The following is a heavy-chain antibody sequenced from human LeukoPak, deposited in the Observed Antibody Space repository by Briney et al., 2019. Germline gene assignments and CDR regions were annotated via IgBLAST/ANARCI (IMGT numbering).Heavy chain of an antibody. D-gene: IGHD5-18*01. Sequence: SVTVSFKASGGTFISYAISWVRQAPGQGLEWMGGIIPIFGTANYAQKFQGRVTITADESTSTAYMELSSLRSEDTAVYYCARDRTAMVPTHWGQGTLVTVSS. CDR2: IIPIFGTA. J-gene: IGHJ4*02. CDR3: ARDRTAMVPTH. CDR1: GGTFISYA. V-gene: IGHV1-69*13.